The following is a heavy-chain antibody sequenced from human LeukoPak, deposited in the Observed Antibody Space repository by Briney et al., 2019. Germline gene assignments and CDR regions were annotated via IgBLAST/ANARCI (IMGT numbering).Heavy chain of an antibody. CDR1: GFRFSSYA. J-gene: IGHJ4*02. D-gene: IGHD1-26*01. CDR2: VSGSGDST. V-gene: IGHV3-23*01. Sequence: GGSLRLSCAASGFRFSSYAMSWVRQAPGKGLEWVSSVSGSGDSTYYADSVKGRFTISRDNSKNTLYLQVNSLGAEDTAVYYCAKGGKWDVTPFDYWGQGTLVTVSS. CDR3: AKGGKWDVTPFDY.